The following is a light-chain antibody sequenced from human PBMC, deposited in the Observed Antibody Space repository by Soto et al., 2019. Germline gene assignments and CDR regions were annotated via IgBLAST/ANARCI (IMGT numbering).Light chain of an antibody. V-gene: IGKV1-12*01. CDR3: QQSHSFPVT. Sequence: DIQMTQSPSSVSASVGDRVTITCRASQNIYNWLAWYQQKPGRAPELLIYLVSTLQTGVPSRFSGSGSGTEFTLTISSLHPEDFATYYCQQSHSFPVTFGGGTKVEI. CDR2: LVS. CDR1: QNIYNW. J-gene: IGKJ4*01.